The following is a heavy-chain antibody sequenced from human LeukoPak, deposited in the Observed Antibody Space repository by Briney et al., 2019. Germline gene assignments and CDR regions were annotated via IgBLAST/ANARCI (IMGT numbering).Heavy chain of an antibody. J-gene: IGHJ4*02. Sequence: GGSLRLSCAASGFTFSSYSMNWVRQAPGKGLECVSSISSSSSYIYYADSVKGRFTISRDNAKNSLYLQTNSLRAEDTAVYYCAREDTAMGYFDYWGQGTLVTVSS. V-gene: IGHV3-21*01. CDR1: GFTFSSYS. CDR2: ISSSSSYI. CDR3: AREDTAMGYFDY. D-gene: IGHD5-18*01.